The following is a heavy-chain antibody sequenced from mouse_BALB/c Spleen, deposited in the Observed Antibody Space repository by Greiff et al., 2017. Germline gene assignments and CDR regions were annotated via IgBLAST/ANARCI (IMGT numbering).Heavy chain of an antibody. Sequence: EVQLVESGAELVRPGALVKLSCKASGFNITDYYMHWVKQRPEQGLEWIGWIDPENGNTIYDPKFQGKASITADTSSNTAYLQLSSLTSEDTAVYYCARSGGNIWFAYWGQGTLVTVSA. D-gene: IGHD2-1*01. CDR3: ARSGGNIWFAY. V-gene: IGHV14-1*02. CDR2: IDPENGNT. J-gene: IGHJ3*01. CDR1: GFNITDYY.